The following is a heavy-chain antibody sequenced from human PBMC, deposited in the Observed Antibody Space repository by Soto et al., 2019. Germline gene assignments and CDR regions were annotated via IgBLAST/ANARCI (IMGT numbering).Heavy chain of an antibody. CDR3: ARVRKSCSGGSCYDAFDI. Sequence: GASVKVSCEASGYTFTSYGISWVRQAPGQGLEWMGWISAYNGNTNYAQKLQGRVTMTTDTSTSTAYMELRSLRSDDTAVYYCARVRKSCSGGSCYDAFDIWGQGTMVTVSS. V-gene: IGHV1-18*01. J-gene: IGHJ3*02. D-gene: IGHD2-15*01. CDR2: ISAYNGNT. CDR1: GYTFTSYG.